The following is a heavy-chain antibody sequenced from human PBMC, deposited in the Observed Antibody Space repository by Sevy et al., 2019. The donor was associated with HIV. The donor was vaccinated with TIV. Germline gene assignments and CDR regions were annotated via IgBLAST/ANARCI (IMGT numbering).Heavy chain of an antibody. CDR3: AGDKESLWFGELGGFDP. D-gene: IGHD3-10*01. CDR1: GFTFSDYY. V-gene: IGHV3-11*01. CDR2: ISSSGSTI. J-gene: IGHJ5*02. Sequence: GGSLRLSCAASGFTFSDYYMSWIRQAPGKGLEWVSYISSSGSTIYYADSVKGRFTISRDNAKNSLYLQMNSLRAEDTAVYYCAGDKESLWFGELGGFDPWGQGTLVTVSS.